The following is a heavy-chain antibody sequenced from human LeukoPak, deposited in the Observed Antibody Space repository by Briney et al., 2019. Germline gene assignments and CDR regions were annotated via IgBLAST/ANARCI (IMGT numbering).Heavy chain of an antibody. Sequence: SVKVSCKASGGTFSSYAISWVRQAPGQGLEWMGRIIPILGIANYAQKFQGRVTITADKSTSTAYMELSSLRSEDTAVYYCAKPLTGYYYDSSGAGAFDIWGQGTMVTVSS. V-gene: IGHV1-69*04. CDR2: IIPILGIA. CDR1: GGTFSSYA. D-gene: IGHD3-22*01. CDR3: AKPLTGYYYDSSGAGAFDI. J-gene: IGHJ3*02.